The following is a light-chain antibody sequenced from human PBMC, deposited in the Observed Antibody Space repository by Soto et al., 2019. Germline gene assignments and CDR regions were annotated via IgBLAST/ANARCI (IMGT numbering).Light chain of an antibody. CDR2: EVS. Sequence: DVVMSQTPLSLSVTSEQPASISCRSSQSLLSSGGESYLFWYLGRPGQSPQLLIYEVSYRISGAPDRFSGSGSGTGFTLKISRVESWDAGVYYCIQSTQLPLTFGQGTRLEVK. J-gene: IGKJ5*01. CDR1: QSLLSSGGESY. CDR3: IQSTQLPLT. V-gene: IGKV2D-29*02.